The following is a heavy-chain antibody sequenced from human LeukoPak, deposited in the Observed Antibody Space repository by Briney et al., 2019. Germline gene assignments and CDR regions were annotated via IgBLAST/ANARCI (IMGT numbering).Heavy chain of an antibody. CDR3: ARVLPKVLLRGPSGDY. D-gene: IGHD3-10*01. Sequence: RASVKVSCKASGYTFTSYDINWVRQAPGQGLEWIGWMNPNSGNTDYAQKFQGRVTLTRNTSIITAYIELSSLRSEDTAVYYCARVLPKVLLRGPSGDYWGQGTLVPVSS. J-gene: IGHJ4*02. CDR1: GYTFTSYD. CDR2: MNPNSGNT. V-gene: IGHV1-8*01.